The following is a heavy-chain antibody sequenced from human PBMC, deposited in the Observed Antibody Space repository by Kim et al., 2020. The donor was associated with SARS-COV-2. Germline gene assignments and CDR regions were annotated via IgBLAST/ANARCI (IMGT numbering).Heavy chain of an antibody. J-gene: IGHJ4*02. D-gene: IGHD5-12*01. Sequence: SVKVSCKASGGTFSSYAISWVRQAPGQGLEWMGRIIPILGIANYAQKFQGRVTITADKSTSTAYMELSSLRSEDTAVYYCARDVDIVRIGDYWGQGTLVTVSS. CDR2: IIPILGIA. CDR1: GGTFSSYA. CDR3: ARDVDIVRIGDY. V-gene: IGHV1-69*04.